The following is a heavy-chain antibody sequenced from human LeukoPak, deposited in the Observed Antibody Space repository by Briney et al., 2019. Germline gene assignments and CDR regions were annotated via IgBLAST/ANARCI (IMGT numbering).Heavy chain of an antibody. Sequence: SETLSLTCAVYGGSFSGYYWSWIRQPPGKGLEWIGEINHSGSTNYNPSLKSRVTISVDTSKNQFSLKLSSVTAADTVVYYCARTAPYYDFWSGYYLYYFDYWGQGTLVTVSS. D-gene: IGHD3-3*01. CDR3: ARTAPYYDFWSGYYLYYFDY. V-gene: IGHV4-34*01. J-gene: IGHJ4*02. CDR2: INHSGST. CDR1: GGSFSGYY.